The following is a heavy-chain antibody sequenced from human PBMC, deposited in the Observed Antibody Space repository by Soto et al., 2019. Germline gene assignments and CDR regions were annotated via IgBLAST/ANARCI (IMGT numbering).Heavy chain of an antibody. J-gene: IGHJ6*02. CDR2: ISYDGSNK. CDR1: GFTFSSYG. Sequence: QVQLVESGGGVVQPGRSLRLSCAASGFTFSSYGMHWVRQAPGKGLEWVAVISYDGSNKYYADSVKGRFTISRDNSKNTLYLQMNSLRAEDTAVYYCAKGLAAGYYYYYDGMDVWGQGATVTVSS. CDR3: AKGLAAGYYYYYDGMDV. D-gene: IGHD3-16*01. V-gene: IGHV3-30*18.